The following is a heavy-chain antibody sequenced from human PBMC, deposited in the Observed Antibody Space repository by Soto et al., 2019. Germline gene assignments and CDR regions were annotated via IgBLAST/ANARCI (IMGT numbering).Heavy chain of an antibody. CDR1: GGSITRGGYY. CDR2: IYYSGST. Sequence: PSQTMSLTRTVCGGSITRGGYYYSWIRQHPGKGLEWIGYIYYSGSTYYNPSLKSRVTISVDTSKNQFSLKLSSVTAADTAVYYCARDRFTMVRGVIRRLAWFDPWGQGTLVTVSS. J-gene: IGHJ5*02. CDR3: ARDRFTMVRGVIRRLAWFDP. V-gene: IGHV4-31*03. D-gene: IGHD3-10*01.